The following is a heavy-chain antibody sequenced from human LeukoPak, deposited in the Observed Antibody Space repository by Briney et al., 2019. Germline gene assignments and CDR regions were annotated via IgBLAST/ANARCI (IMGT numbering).Heavy chain of an antibody. CDR2: ISGNGGTP. D-gene: IGHD2-21*02. CDR1: GFTFDDYA. Sequence: PGGSLRLSCAASGFTFDDYAMHWVRQAPGKGLEWVSLISGNGGTPYYADSVKGRFTISRDNSKNSLYLQMNSLRSEDTAFFYCAKDGLGETASLGYWFDPWGQGTLVTVSS. CDR3: AKDGLGETASLGYWFDP. J-gene: IGHJ5*02. V-gene: IGHV3-43*02.